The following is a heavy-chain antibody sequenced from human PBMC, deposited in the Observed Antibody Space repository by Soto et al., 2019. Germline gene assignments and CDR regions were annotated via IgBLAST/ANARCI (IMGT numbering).Heavy chain of an antibody. Sequence: SETLSLTCTVSAGSISGYYWSWIRQPPGKELELIAYIHYSGSTYYNPSLKSRVTISVDTSKNQFSLKLSSVTAADTAVYYCARDYPPAGGMDVWGQGTTVTVSS. J-gene: IGHJ6*02. CDR3: ARDYPPAGGMDV. CDR1: AGSISGYY. V-gene: IGHV4-59*12. CDR2: IHYSGST.